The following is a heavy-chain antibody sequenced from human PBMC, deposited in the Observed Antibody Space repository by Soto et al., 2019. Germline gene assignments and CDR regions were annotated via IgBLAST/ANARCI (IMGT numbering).Heavy chain of an antibody. CDR3: AKDIGSSWYVSRQFQH. CDR1: GFTFDDYA. Sequence: GGSLRLSCAASGFTFDDYAMHWVRQAPGKGLEWVSGISWNSGSIGYADSVKGRFTISRDNAKNSLYLQMNSLRAEDTALYYCAKDIGSSWYVSRQFQHWGQGTLVTVSS. D-gene: IGHD6-13*01. V-gene: IGHV3-9*01. CDR2: ISWNSGSI. J-gene: IGHJ1*01.